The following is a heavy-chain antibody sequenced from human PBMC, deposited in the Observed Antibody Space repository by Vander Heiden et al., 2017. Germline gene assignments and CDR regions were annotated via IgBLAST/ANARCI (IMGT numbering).Heavy chain of an antibody. CDR2: INRNGAAT. V-gene: IGHV3-23*01. CDR3: ARRHYGSGTYLYFFDY. D-gene: IGHD3-10*01. CDR1: GFTFTTYV. Sequence: EVQLLESGGGLVQPGGSLRLSCAASGFTFTTYVMSWVRQAPGKGLEWVSSINRNGAATYYADSVKGRFTISRDNSKNTLYLQIDSLRVDDTAVYYCARRHYGSGTYLYFFDYWGQGTLVTVSS. J-gene: IGHJ4*02.